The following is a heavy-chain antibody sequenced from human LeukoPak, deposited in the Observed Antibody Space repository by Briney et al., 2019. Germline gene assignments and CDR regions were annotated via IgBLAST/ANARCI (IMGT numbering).Heavy chain of an antibody. J-gene: IGHJ6*03. Sequence: GGSLRLSCAASGFTFSSYGMHWVRQAPGKGLEWVAVIWYDGSNKYYADSVKGRFTISRDNSKNTLYLQMDSLRAGDTAVYYCAKDPSAAGHRDYYYYMDVWGKGTTVTVSS. D-gene: IGHD6-13*01. CDR3: AKDPSAAGHRDYYYYMDV. CDR2: IWYDGSNK. V-gene: IGHV3-33*06. CDR1: GFTFSSYG.